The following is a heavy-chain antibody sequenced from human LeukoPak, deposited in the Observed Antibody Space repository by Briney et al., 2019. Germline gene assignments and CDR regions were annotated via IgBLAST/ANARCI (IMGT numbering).Heavy chain of an antibody. Sequence: GGSLRLSCAASGFTFTNHAMHWARQAPGKGLEWATVISSDGRDKHYADSVKGRFTMSRDNSKNTLYLQMNSLRTEDTAIYYCARDLVKSARYYFDYWGPGTLVTVSS. CDR1: GFTFTNHA. J-gene: IGHJ4*02. D-gene: IGHD6-6*01. CDR2: ISSDGRDK. CDR3: ARDLVKSARYYFDY. V-gene: IGHV3-30*04.